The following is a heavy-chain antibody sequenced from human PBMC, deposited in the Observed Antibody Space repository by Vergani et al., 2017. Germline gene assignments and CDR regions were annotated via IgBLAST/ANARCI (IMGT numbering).Heavy chain of an antibody. Sequence: QVQLVQSGAEVKKPGASVKVSCKASGYTFTSYGISWVRQAPGQGLEWMGIINPSGGSTSYAQKFQGRVTMTRDTSTSTVYMELSSLRSEDTAVYYCASPEQQLAKYYFDYWGQGTLVTVSS. D-gene: IGHD6-13*01. CDR2: INPSGGST. CDR1: GYTFTSYG. CDR3: ASPEQQLAKYYFDY. V-gene: IGHV1-46*01. J-gene: IGHJ4*02.